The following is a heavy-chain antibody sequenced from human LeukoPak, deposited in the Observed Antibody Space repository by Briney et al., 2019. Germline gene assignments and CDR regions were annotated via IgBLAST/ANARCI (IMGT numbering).Heavy chain of an antibody. D-gene: IGHD3-3*01. V-gene: IGHV3-23*01. J-gene: IGHJ4*02. CDR3: AKGLYYFWSGYYSPPFDY. CDR1: GFTFSSYA. Sequence: PGGSLRLSCAASGFTFSSYAMSWVRQAPGEGLEWVSAISGSGGSTYYADSVKGRFTISRDNSKNTLYLQMNSLRVEDTAVYYCAKGLYYFWSGYYSPPFDYWGQGTLVTVSS. CDR2: ISGSGGST.